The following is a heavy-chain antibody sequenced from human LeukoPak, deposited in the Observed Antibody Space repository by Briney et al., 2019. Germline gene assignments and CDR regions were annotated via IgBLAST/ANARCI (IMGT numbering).Heavy chain of an antibody. CDR2: IYYSGST. J-gene: IGHJ6*03. CDR3: ARHQSYYYDYYMDV. D-gene: IGHD2-2*01. V-gene: IGHV4-38-2*02. CDR1: GYSISSGYY. Sequence: SETLSLTCTVSGYSISSGYYWGWTRQPPGKGLEWIGSIYYSGSTYYNPSLKSRVTISVDTSKNQFSLKLTSVTAADTAVYYCARHQSYYYDYYMDVWGKGTTVTISS.